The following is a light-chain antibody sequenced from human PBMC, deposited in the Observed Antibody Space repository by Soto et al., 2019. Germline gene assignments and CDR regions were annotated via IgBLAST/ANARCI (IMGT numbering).Light chain of an antibody. CDR2: GNN. CDR3: QSYDSSPLWV. J-gene: IGLJ3*02. V-gene: IGLV1-40*01. CDR1: SSNIGAGYD. Sequence: QSVLTQPPSVSGAPGQRVTISCTGNSSNIGAGYDVHWYQQLPGTAPKLLIYGNNNRPSGVPDRFSGSKSGSSASLAITGLQAEDEADYYCQSYDSSPLWVFGGGTKLTVL.